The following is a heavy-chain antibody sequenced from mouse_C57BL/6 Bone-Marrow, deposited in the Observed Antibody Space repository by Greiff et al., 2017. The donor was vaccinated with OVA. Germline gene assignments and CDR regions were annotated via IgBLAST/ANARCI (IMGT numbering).Heavy chain of an antibody. D-gene: IGHD1-1*01. Sequence: VMLVESGAELARPGASVKMSCKASGYTFTSYTMHWVKQRPGQGLEWIGYINPSSGYTKYNQKFKDKATLTADKSSSTAYMQLSSLTSEDSAVYYCARTYYYGSSYPYWGQGTTLTVSS. J-gene: IGHJ2*01. CDR3: ARTYYYGSSYPY. CDR2: INPSSGYT. V-gene: IGHV1-4*01. CDR1: GYTFTSYT.